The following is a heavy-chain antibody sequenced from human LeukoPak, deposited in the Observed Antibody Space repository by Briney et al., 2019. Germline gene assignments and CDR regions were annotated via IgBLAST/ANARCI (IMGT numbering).Heavy chain of an antibody. CDR2: IGGDGDRK. J-gene: IGHJ5*02. Sequence: GGSLRLSCAASGLTFSTYWMTWVRQAPGKGLEWLANIGGDGDRKFYVDSVKGRFTISRDNAENSLYLQMDSLRVEDTAVYYCARPLKPYSSGLYGFDPWGQGTLVTVSS. CDR3: ARPLKPYSSGLYGFDP. CDR1: GLTFSTYW. D-gene: IGHD3-22*01. V-gene: IGHV3-7*01.